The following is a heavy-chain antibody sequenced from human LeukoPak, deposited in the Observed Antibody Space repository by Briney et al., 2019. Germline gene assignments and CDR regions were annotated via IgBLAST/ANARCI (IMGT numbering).Heavy chain of an antibody. V-gene: IGHV3-30*04. CDR1: GFTFSSYA. D-gene: IGHD3-10*01. CDR2: ILYDGSNK. Sequence: GGSLRLSCAASGFTFSSYAIHWVRQAPGKGLEWVAVILYDGSNKYYADSVKGRFTISRDNSKNTVYLQMNSLRAEDTAVYYCAREVGSGSYYLPLDYWGQGTLVTVSS. CDR3: AREVGSGSYYLPLDY. J-gene: IGHJ4*02.